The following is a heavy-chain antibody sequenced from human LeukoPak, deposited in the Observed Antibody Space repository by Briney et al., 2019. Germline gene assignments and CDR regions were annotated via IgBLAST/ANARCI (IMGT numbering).Heavy chain of an antibody. CDR1: GFTFSSYW. J-gene: IGHJ3*02. V-gene: IGHV3-7*01. Sequence: TGGSLRLSCAASGFTFSSYWMSWVRQAPGKGLEWVANIKQDGSEKYYLDSVKGRFTISRDNAKTSLFLQMNSLRAEDTAVYYCAREGGYFDWFGTFDIWGQGTMVTVSS. CDR3: AREGGYFDWFGTFDI. D-gene: IGHD3-9*01. CDR2: IKQDGSEK.